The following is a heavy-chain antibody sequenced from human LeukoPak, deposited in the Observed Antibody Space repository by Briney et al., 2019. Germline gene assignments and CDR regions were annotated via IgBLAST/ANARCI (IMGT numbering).Heavy chain of an antibody. J-gene: IGHJ3*01. V-gene: IGHV4-59*01. D-gene: IGHD5-18*01. CDR3: ARTRRGYTYGFPSRELLKAFDV. CDR1: GGSISSYY. CDR2: IYYTGST. Sequence: SETRSLTCTVSGGSISSYYWSWIRQPPGKGLEWIGYIYYTGSTKYKSSLKSRVTMSLDTSKKQLSLNLTSVTAADTGVYFCARTRRGYTYGFPSRELLKAFDVWGQGTMVPVSS.